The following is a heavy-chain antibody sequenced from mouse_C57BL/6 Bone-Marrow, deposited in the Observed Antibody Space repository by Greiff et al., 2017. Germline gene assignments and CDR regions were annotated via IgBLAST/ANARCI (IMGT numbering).Heavy chain of an antibody. Sequence: DVMLVESGGGLVKPGGSLKLSCAASGFTFSDYGMHWVRQAPEKGLEWVAYISSGGSTIYYADTVKGRFTISRDNAKNTLFLQMTSLRSEDTAMYYCARGYLDYWGQGTTLTVSS. CDR3: ARGYLDY. CDR1: GFTFSDYG. CDR2: ISSGGSTI. D-gene: IGHD2-2*01. J-gene: IGHJ2*01. V-gene: IGHV5-17*01.